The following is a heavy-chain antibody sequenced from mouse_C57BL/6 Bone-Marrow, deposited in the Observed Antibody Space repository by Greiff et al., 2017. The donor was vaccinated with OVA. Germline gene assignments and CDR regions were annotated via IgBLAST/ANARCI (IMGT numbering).Heavy chain of an antibody. CDR3: ARRRVFYYGNFDY. Sequence: VHVKQSGPVLVKPGASVKMSCKASGYTFTDYYMNWVKQSHGKSLEWIGVINPYNGGTSYNQKFKGKATLTVDKSSSTAYMELNSLTSEDSAVYYCARRRVFYYGNFDYWGQGTTLTVSS. CDR1: GYTFTDYY. J-gene: IGHJ2*01. D-gene: IGHD2-1*01. V-gene: IGHV1-19*01. CDR2: INPYNGGT.